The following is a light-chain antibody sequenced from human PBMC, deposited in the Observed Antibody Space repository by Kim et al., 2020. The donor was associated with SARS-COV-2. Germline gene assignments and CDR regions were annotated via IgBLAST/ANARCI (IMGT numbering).Light chain of an antibody. CDR2: DVG. V-gene: IGLV2-14*03. CDR3: SSYTTTTTRV. J-gene: IGLJ3*02. CDR1: SSNVGGYNY. Sequence: QSVVTQPASVSGSPGQSITISCTGTSSNVGGYNYVSWYQQHPGKAPKLMIYDVGTRPSGVSDRFSGSKSGNTASLTISGLQTEDEADYYCSSYTTTTTRVFGGGTKLTVL.